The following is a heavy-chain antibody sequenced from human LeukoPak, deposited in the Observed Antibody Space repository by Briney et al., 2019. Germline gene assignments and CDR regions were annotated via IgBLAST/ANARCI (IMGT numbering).Heavy chain of an antibody. CDR1: GGSVSGYS. Sequence: SESLSLTCAVYGGSVSGYSWSWIRQPPGEGLQWIGEIDESGSINYNPSLKSRVTISGVTTKNQLSLQLSPLTAADTAVYYCARGHGGLGGMDVWGLGTTVIVS. CDR2: IDESGSI. CDR3: ARGHGGLGGMDV. V-gene: IGHV4-34*01. J-gene: IGHJ6*02. D-gene: IGHD2-15*01.